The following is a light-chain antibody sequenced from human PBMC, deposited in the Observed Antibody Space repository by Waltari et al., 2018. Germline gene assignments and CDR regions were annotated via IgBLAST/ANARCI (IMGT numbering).Light chain of an antibody. CDR3: QQYNSWPRT. V-gene: IGKV3-15*01. J-gene: IGKJ1*01. Sequence: EILMTQSPASLSVSPWERATLSCWAGQSVGINLAWYQQGPGQAPRRLCYGASTRATGTPARFSSSGSDTEFTLTISSLKSEDFAVYYCQQYNSWPRTFGQGTKVEIK. CDR1: QSVGIN. CDR2: GAS.